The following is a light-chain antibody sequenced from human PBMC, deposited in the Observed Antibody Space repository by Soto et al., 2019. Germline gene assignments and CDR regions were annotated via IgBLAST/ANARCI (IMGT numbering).Light chain of an antibody. Sequence: DIQLTQSPSTLSASVGDRVTITCRASQSINSWLAWYQQRPGKAPKLLIYKASSLQRGVPSRFSGSGSGTAFTLTISRLQPDDFATYYCQQYDTSPHTFGQGTKLEIK. V-gene: IGKV1-5*03. CDR2: KAS. CDR3: QQYDTSPHT. CDR1: QSINSW. J-gene: IGKJ2*01.